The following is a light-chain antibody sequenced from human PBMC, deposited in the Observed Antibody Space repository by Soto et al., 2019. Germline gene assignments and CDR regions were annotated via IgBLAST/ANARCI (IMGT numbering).Light chain of an antibody. CDR3: QQSYSTPPYT. V-gene: IGKV1-39*01. J-gene: IGKJ2*01. CDR2: AAS. CDR1: QSIRND. Sequence: DLQMTQSPSSLSASVGDRVTITCRASQSIRNDLYWYQQKPGKAPKLLIYAASRLQGGVPSRFSGSGSGTDFTLTISSLQPEDFATYYCQQSYSTPPYTFGQGTRLEIK.